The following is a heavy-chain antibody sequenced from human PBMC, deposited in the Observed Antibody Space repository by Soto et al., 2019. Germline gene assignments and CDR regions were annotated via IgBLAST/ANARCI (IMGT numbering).Heavy chain of an antibody. Sequence: QLQLQESGSGLVKPSQTLSLTCAVSGGSISSGDYSWNWIRQPPGKGLEWIGYIYYGGSTYYNPSLQSRVTMSVDRSRKQFSLKLNSVTAADTAVYYCARVRREYDNSGPVDYWGQGTLVTVSS. CDR3: ARVRREYDNSGPVDY. D-gene: IGHD3-22*01. V-gene: IGHV4-30-2*01. CDR2: IYYGGST. CDR1: GGSISSGDYS. J-gene: IGHJ4*02.